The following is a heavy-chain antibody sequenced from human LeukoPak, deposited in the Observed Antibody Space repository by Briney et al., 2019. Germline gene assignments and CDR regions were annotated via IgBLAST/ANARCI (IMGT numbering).Heavy chain of an antibody. CDR3: ARSNYYDSYYDY. CDR2: INDDESNT. D-gene: IGHD3-22*01. CDR1: GFAFGSYW. V-gene: IGHV3-74*01. J-gene: IGHJ4*02. Sequence: PGGSLRLSCAASGFAFGSYWMHWVRQAPGKGLVWVSHINDDESNTNYADSVKGRFTIPRDNAKNTLFLQMNSLRAEDTAVYYCARSNYYDSYYDYWGQGTLVTVSS.